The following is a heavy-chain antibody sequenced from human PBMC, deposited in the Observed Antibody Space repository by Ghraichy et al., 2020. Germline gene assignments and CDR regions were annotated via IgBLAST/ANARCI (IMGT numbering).Heavy chain of an antibody. Sequence: SETLSLTCSVSGGSISDYYWMWIRQSPGKGLQYIGWIHSSGSTNYNPSLNTRVTISIETSRKQVSLKLTSVTAADAATYFCARGGIPARRGGFLDSWGQGTLVTVSS. CDR3: ARGGIPARRGGFLDS. V-gene: IGHV4-59*01. J-gene: IGHJ4*02. CDR2: IHSSGST. CDR1: GGSISDYY. D-gene: IGHD6-6*01.